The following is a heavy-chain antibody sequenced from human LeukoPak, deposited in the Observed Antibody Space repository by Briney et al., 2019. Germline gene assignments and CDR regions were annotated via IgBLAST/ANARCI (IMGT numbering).Heavy chain of an antibody. CDR1: GFTFSSYA. CDR2: ISGSGAST. V-gene: IGHV3-23*01. CDR3: AKEGRSSTSCYN. Sequence: GGSLRLSCAASGFTFSSYAMTWVRQAPGKGLEWLSGISGSGASTYYADSVKGRFSISRDNSKNKLYLQMNSLRAEDTAVYYCAKEGRSSTSCYNWGQGTLVTVSS. D-gene: IGHD2-2*02. J-gene: IGHJ4*02.